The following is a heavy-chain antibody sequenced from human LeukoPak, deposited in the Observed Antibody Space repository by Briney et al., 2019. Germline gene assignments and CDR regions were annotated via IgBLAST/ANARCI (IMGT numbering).Heavy chain of an antibody. Sequence: GGSLRPSFAPPELTFSSYEMNWFGQAPGKGLGWVSYISSSGSTIYYADSVKGRFTISRDNAKNSLYLQMNSLRAEDTAVYYCGSYGDYDFGNWFDPWGQGTLVTVSS. V-gene: IGHV3-48*03. CDR1: ELTFSSYE. J-gene: IGHJ5*02. CDR3: GSYGDYDFGNWFDP. D-gene: IGHD4-17*01. CDR2: ISSSGSTI.